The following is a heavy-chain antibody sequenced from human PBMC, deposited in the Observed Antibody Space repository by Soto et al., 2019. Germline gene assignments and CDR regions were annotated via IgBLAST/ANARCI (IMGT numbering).Heavy chain of an antibody. CDR2: IIPILGIA. CDR1: GGTCSSYT. Sequence: QVQLVQSGAGGKKPGSSVKVSCKASGGTCSSYTISWVKMAPGQGLEWMGWIIPILGIANYAQKFQGGVTITADKSTRTAYMELSSLRSEATAVKYGARETEYSGYGDAFDIWGEGTMVAVS. V-gene: IGHV1-69*08. J-gene: IGHJ3*02. CDR3: ARETEYSGYGDAFDI. D-gene: IGHD5-12*01.